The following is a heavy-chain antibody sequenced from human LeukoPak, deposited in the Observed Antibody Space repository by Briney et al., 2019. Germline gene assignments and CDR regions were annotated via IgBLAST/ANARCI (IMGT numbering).Heavy chain of an antibody. D-gene: IGHD6-19*01. CDR2: IIPIFGTA. CDR1: GYTFTSYG. CDR3: ARSGWYHGDRFDY. J-gene: IGHJ4*02. V-gene: IGHV1-69*06. Sequence: SVKVSCKASGYTFTSYGISWVRQAPGQGLEWMGGIIPIFGTANYAQKFQGRVTITADKSTSTAYMELSSLRSEDTAVYYCARSGWYHGDRFDYWGQGTLVTVSS.